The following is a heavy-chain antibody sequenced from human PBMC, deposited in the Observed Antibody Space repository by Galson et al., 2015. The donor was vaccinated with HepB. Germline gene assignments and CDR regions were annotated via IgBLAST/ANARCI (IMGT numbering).Heavy chain of an antibody. V-gene: IGHV3-23*01. CDR1: EFSFSDFA. J-gene: IGHJ5*02. Sequence: SLRLSCAASEFSFSDFAMSWVRQAPGKGLEWVSDISGSGTKAYYADFVRGRFTVSRDNSKNTVYLDMNSLSAEDTAVYYCAKDGYCSGTKCAGWNIRFGPWGQGTLVTVSS. CDR2: ISGSGTKA. CDR3: AKDGYCSGTKCAGWNIRFGP. D-gene: IGHD2-15*01.